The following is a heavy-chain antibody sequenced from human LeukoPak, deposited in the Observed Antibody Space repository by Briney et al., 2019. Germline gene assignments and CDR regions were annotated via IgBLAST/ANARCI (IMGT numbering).Heavy chain of an antibody. D-gene: IGHD2-2*01. CDR2: IYYSGST. CDR1: GGSISSGDYY. CDR3: ARDLRDQGFDP. J-gene: IGHJ5*02. Sequence: PSQTLSLTCTVSGGSISSGDYYWSWIRQPPGKGLEWFGYIYYSGSTYYNPSLKSRVTISVDTSKNQFSLKLSSVTAADTAVYYCARDLRDQGFDPWGQGTLVTVSS. V-gene: IGHV4-30-4*01.